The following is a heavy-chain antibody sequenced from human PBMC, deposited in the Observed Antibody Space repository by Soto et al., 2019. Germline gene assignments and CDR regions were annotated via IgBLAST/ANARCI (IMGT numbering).Heavy chain of an antibody. CDR1: GSTFTNAW. D-gene: IGHD3-3*01. V-gene: IGHV3-15*01. J-gene: IGHJ4*02. CDR2: IKRKTDGGTT. CDR3: TTDRFSVSPD. Sequence: AGSLRPSCAASGSTFTNAWVNWVRQAPGKGLEWVGRIKRKTDGGTTDYAAPVKGRFTISRDDSKTTLYLQMNRLKSEDTAVYYCTTDRFSVSPDWGLGTLVTVSS.